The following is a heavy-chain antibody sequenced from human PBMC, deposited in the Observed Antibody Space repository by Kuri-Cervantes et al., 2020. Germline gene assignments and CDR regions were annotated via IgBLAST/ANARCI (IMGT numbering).Heavy chain of an antibody. V-gene: IGHV4-59*12. D-gene: IGHD3-22*01. Sequence: SETLSLTCTVSGGSISSYYWSWIRQPPGKGLEWIGYIYYSGSTNYNPSLKSRVTMSVDTSKNQFSLKLSSVTAADTAVYYCARITMIVVPPSDAFDIWGQGTMVTVSS. CDR3: ARITMIVVPPSDAFDI. CDR1: GGSISSYY. J-gene: IGHJ3*02. CDR2: IYYSGST.